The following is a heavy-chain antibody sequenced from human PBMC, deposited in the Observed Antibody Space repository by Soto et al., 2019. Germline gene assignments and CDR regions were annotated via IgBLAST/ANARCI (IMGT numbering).Heavy chain of an antibody. Sequence: SETLSLTCTVSGGSISSSSYDRGWFRQPPGKGLEWIGSIYYSGSTYYTPFLKSRVTISVDTSKNQFSQKLSAVTAADMAVYYCAVYYWFGVDYYGMDVWGQGTTVTVSS. CDR3: AVYYWFGVDYYGMDV. J-gene: IGHJ6*02. CDR2: IYYSGST. D-gene: IGHD3-10*01. CDR1: GGSISSSSYD. V-gene: IGHV4-39*01.